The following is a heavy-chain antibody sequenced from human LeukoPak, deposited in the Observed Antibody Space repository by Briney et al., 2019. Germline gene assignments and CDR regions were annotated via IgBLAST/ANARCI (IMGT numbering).Heavy chain of an antibody. CDR1: GGSISSYY. D-gene: IGHD2-15*01. CDR2: IYYSGST. J-gene: IGHJ6*03. V-gene: IGHV4-59*01. Sequence: SETLSLTCTVSGGSISSYYWSWIRQPPGKGLEWIGYIYYSGSTNYNPSLKSRVTISVDTSKNQFSLKLSSVTAADTAVYYCARGSVAGRDYYYMDVWGKGTTVTVS. CDR3: ARGSVAGRDYYYMDV.